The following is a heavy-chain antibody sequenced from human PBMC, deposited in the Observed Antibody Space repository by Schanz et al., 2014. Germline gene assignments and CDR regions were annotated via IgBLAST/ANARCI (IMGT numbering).Heavy chain of an antibody. Sequence: QGQLVESGGEVKKPGASVKVSCKASGYIFIGYFIPWVRQAPGQGLEWMGWINPGSGDTKYSPKFQGRVTMTRDTSITTAYMELNRLTDDDTAVYYCTRDDGFSSGWGQGTLVTVSS. CDR1: GYIFIGYF. CDR2: INPGSGDT. J-gene: IGHJ4*02. CDR3: TRDDGFSSG. D-gene: IGHD6-19*01. V-gene: IGHV1-2*02.